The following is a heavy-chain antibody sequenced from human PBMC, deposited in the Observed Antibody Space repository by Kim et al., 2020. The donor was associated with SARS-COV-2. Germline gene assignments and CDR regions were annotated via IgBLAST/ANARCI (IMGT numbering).Heavy chain of an antibody. CDR2: INHSGST. V-gene: IGHV4-34*01. CDR1: GGSFSGYY. J-gene: IGHJ4*02. Sequence: SETLSLTCAVYGGSFSGYYWSWIRQPPGKGLEWIGEINHSGSTNYNPSLKSRVTISVDTSKNQFSLKLSSVTAADTAVYYCARGKLYYGSGSFDYWGQGTLVTVSS. D-gene: IGHD3-10*01. CDR3: ARGKLYYGSGSFDY.